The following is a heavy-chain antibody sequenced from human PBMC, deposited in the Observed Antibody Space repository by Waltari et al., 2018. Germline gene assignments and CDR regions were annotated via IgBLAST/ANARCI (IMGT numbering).Heavy chain of an antibody. J-gene: IGHJ6*02. CDR2: VNPNSGNT. D-gene: IGHD1-26*01. CDR3: ARGLRVGATNYYYYYGMDV. V-gene: IGHV1-8*01. CDR1: GYTFTSYD. Sequence: QVQLVQSGAEVKKPGASVKVSCKASGYTFTSYDINWVRQATGHGLEWMGWVNPNSGNTGYAQKFQGRVTMTRNTSISTAYMELSSLRSEDTAVYYCARGLRVGATNYYYYYGMDVWGQGTTVTVSS.